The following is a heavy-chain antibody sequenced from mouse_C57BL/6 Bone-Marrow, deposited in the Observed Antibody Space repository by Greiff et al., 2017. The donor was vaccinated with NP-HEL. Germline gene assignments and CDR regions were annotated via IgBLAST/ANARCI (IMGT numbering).Heavy chain of an antibody. CDR2: INPDSSTI. V-gene: IGHV4-1*01. Sequence: AAAGIDFSRYWMSWVRRAPGKGLEWIGEINPDSSTINYAPSLKDKFIISRDNAKNTLYLQMSKVRSEDTALYYGASLAWFAYWGQGTLVTVSA. CDR1: GIDFSRYW. J-gene: IGHJ3*01. CDR3: ASLAWFAY.